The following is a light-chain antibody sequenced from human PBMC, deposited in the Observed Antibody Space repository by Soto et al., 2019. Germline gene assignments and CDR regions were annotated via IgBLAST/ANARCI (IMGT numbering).Light chain of an antibody. CDR1: QSVLYSSNNKNY. CDR2: WAS. V-gene: IGKV4-1*01. Sequence: DIVMTQSPDSLALSLGERATINCKSSQSVLYSSNNKNYLAWYQQKPGQLPKLLIYWASTRESGVPDRFSGSGSGTDFTLTISSLQAEDVAVYYCQQYYSTPHSFGQGTKLEI. CDR3: QQYYSTPHS. J-gene: IGKJ2*01.